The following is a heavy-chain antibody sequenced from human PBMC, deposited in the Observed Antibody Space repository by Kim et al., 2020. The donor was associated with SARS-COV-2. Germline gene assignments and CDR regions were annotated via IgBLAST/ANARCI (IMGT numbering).Heavy chain of an antibody. D-gene: IGHD6-6*01. Sequence: KFQGRVTITADESTSTGYMELSSLRSEDTAVYYCARDRTYSSSSGGYFGYWGQGTLVTVSS. CDR3: ARDRTYSSSSGGYFGY. V-gene: IGHV1-69*01. J-gene: IGHJ4*02.